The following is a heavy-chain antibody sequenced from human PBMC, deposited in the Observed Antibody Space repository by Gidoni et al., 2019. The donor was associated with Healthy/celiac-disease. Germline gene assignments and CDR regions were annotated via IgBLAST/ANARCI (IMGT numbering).Heavy chain of an antibody. Sequence: VQLVESGGGLVQPGGSLKLYCAASGFTFSGSAMHWVRQASGKGLEWVGRIRSKANSYATAYAASVKGRFTISRDDSKNTAYLQMNSLKTEDTAVYYCRGLHDYGDSNWFDPWGQGTLVTVSS. CDR3: RGLHDYGDSNWFDP. V-gene: IGHV3-73*01. D-gene: IGHD4-17*01. CDR1: GFTFSGSA. J-gene: IGHJ5*02. CDR2: IRSKANSYAT.